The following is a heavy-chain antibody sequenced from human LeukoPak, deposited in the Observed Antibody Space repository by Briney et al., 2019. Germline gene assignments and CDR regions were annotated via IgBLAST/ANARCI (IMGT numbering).Heavy chain of an antibody. Sequence: SETLSLTCTVSGGSLSSYYWSWIRQPAGKGLEWIGRISTSGTTNYNPSLKSRVTMSVDTSKNQFSLRLSSVTAAVTAVYYCAKEGRGSTPGYWGQGILVTVSS. CDR1: GGSLSSYY. J-gene: IGHJ4*02. V-gene: IGHV4-4*07. CDR3: AKEGRGSTPGY. D-gene: IGHD2-15*01. CDR2: ISTSGTT.